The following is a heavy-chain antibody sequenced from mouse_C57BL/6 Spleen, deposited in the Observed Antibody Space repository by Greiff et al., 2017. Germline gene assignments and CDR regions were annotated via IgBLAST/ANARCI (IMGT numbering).Heavy chain of an antibody. CDR3: ARYHYGTHWYFDV. D-gene: IGHD1-1*01. Sequence: EVQRVESGPELVKPGASVKIPCKASGYTFTDYNMDWVKQSHGKSLEWIGDINPNNGGTIYNQKFKGKATLTVDKSSSTAYMELRSLTSEDTAVYYCARYHYGTHWYFDVWGTGTTVTVSS. CDR2: INPNNGGT. CDR1: GYTFTDYN. J-gene: IGHJ1*03. V-gene: IGHV1-18*01.